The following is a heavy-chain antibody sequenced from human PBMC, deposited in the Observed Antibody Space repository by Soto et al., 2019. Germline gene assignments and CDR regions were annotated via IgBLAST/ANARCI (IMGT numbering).Heavy chain of an antibody. J-gene: IGHJ4*02. CDR1: GFTFSSYW. V-gene: IGHV3-74*01. Sequence: EVQLVESGGGLVQPGGSLRLSCVASGFTFSSYWMHWVRQAPGKGLVWVSHINSDGSSTTYADSVKGRFTISRDNAKNTLYLQMNSLRVEDTAVYYCVRDDIVLGIDYWGLGTLVTVSS. CDR2: INSDGSST. D-gene: IGHD2-8*02. CDR3: VRDDIVLGIDY.